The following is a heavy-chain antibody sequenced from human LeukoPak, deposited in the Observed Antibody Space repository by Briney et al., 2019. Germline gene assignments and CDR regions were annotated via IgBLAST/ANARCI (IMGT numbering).Heavy chain of an antibody. V-gene: IGHV3-23*01. J-gene: IGHJ4*02. CDR3: AKGSPFGCSSTSCYVREYYFDY. Sequence: GGSLRLSCAASGFTFSSYAMSWVRQAPGKGLEWVSAISGSGGSTYYADSVKGRFTISRDNSKNTLYLQMNSLRAEDTAVYYCAKGSPFGCSSTSCYVREYYFDYWGQGTLVTVSS. CDR1: GFTFSSYA. CDR2: ISGSGGST. D-gene: IGHD2-2*01.